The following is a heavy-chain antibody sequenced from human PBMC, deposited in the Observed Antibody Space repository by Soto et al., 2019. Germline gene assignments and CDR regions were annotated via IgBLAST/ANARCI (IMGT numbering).Heavy chain of an antibody. CDR2: IIPIFGTA. J-gene: IGHJ6*02. V-gene: IGHV1-69*06. Sequence: SVKVSCKASGGTFSSYAISWVRQARGQGLEWMGGIIPIFGTANYAQKFQGRVTITADKSTSTAYMELSSLRSEDTAVYYCARDQGRDFWSGYSYGMDVWGQGTTVTVSS. D-gene: IGHD3-3*01. CDR1: GGTFSSYA. CDR3: ARDQGRDFWSGYSYGMDV.